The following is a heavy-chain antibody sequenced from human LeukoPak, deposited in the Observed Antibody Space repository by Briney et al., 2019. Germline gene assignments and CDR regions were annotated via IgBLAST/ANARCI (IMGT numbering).Heavy chain of an antibody. J-gene: IGHJ4*02. V-gene: IGHV4-34*01. Sequence: PSETLSLTCAVSGYSINSGYYWSWIRQPPGKGLEWIGEINHSGSTNYNPSLKSRVTISVDTSKNQFSLKLSSVTAADTAVYYCARGGTWYSGSSGIDYWGQGTLVTVSS. CDR3: ARGGTWYSGSSGIDY. D-gene: IGHD1-26*01. CDR2: INHSGST. CDR1: GYSINSGYY.